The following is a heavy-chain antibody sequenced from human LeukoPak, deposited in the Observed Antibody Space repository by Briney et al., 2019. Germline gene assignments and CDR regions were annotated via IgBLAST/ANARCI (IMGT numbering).Heavy chain of an antibody. D-gene: IGHD2-15*01. CDR2: IYYSGST. CDR1: GCSISSADYY. CDR3: ARVVVAATIFARSYYFDY. Sequence: SETLSLTCTVSGCSISSADYYWSWIRQPPGKGLEWIGYIYYSGSTYYNPSLKSRVTISVDTSKNQFSLKLSSVTAADTAVYYCARVVVAATIFARSYYFDYWGQGTLVTVSS. V-gene: IGHV4-30-4*01. J-gene: IGHJ4*02.